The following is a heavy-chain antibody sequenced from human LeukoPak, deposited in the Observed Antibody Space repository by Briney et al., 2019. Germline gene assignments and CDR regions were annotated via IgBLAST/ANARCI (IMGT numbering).Heavy chain of an antibody. D-gene: IGHD3-16*01. J-gene: IGHJ6*03. Sequence: GGTLRLSCAASGFTFSSYGMSWVRQAPGQGLEWVSAISGSGGSTYYADSVKGRFTISRDNAKNSLYLQMTSLRAEDTALYYCARAPRGVYYYYYMDVWGKGTTVTVSS. CDR2: ISGSGGST. V-gene: IGHV3-23*01. CDR1: GFTFSSYG. CDR3: ARAPRGVYYYYYMDV.